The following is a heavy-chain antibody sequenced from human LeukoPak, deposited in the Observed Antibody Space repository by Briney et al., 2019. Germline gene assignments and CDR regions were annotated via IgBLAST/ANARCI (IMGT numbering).Heavy chain of an antibody. CDR1: GGSISSDY. CDR3: ARELSGSYYLDY. V-gene: IGHV4-59*01. D-gene: IGHD1-26*01. J-gene: IGHJ4*02. Sequence: SETLSLTCTVSGGSISSDYWSWIRQPPGKGLEWIGYIYYRGSTNYNPSLKSRVTISVDTSKNQFSLKLSSVTAADTAVYYCARELSGSYYLDYWGQGTLVTVSS. CDR2: IYYRGST.